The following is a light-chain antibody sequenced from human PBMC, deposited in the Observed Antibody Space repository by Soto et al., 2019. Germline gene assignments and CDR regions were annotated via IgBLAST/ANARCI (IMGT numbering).Light chain of an antibody. V-gene: IGLV2-11*01. CDR1: SSDVGGYNY. J-gene: IGLJ1*01. CDR2: DVI. CDR3: CSYAGSYTFV. Sequence: QSALTQPRSVSGSPGQSVTLSCTGTSSDVGGYNYVSWYQQHPGKAPKLMIYDVITRPSGVPDRFSGSKSGNTASLTISGLQAEDEADYHCCSYAGSYTFVFGTGTKLTVL.